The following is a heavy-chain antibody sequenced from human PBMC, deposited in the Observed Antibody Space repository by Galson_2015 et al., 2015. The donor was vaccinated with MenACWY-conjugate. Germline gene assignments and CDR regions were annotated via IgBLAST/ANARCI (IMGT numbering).Heavy chain of an antibody. CDR1: GYTFTSYY. V-gene: IGHV1-46*01. J-gene: IGHJ2*01. CDR2: INPSGGST. D-gene: IGHD6-13*01. CDR3: AREFKAAAGYWFFDR. Sequence: SVKVSCKASGYTFTSYYMHWVRQAPGQGLEWMGIINPSGGSTSYAQKFQGRVTMTRDTSTSTVYMELSSLRSEDTAVYYCAREFKAAAGYWFFDRWARGPRATSSS.